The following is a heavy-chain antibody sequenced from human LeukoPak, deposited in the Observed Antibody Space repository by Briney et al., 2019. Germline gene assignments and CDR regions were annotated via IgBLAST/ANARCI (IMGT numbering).Heavy chain of an antibody. Sequence: PGGSLRLSCAASGFTFSSYSMNWVRQAPGKGLEWVSYISPSSSTIYYADSVKGRFTISRDNAKNSLYLQMNSLRVEDTAVYYCARGRGWYFDLWGRGTLVTVSS. J-gene: IGHJ2*01. CDR3: ARGRGWYFDL. D-gene: IGHD3-10*01. CDR1: GFTFSSYS. V-gene: IGHV3-48*01. CDR2: ISPSSSTI.